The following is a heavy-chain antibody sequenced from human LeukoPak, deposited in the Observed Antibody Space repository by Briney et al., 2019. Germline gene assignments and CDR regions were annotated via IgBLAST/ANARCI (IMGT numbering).Heavy chain of an antibody. CDR1: GYTFTGYF. CDR3: VRDLSSTSNWELDY. J-gene: IGHJ4*02. Sequence: GASVKVSCKAFGYTFTGYFIHWVRQAPGQGLEWMGRINPNSGDTNYEQTFQGRVTMTRDTSISTVYMDLSRLTSDDTAVYYCVRDLSSTSNWELDYWGQGTPVTVSS. V-gene: IGHV1-2*06. CDR2: INPNSGDT. D-gene: IGHD7-27*01.